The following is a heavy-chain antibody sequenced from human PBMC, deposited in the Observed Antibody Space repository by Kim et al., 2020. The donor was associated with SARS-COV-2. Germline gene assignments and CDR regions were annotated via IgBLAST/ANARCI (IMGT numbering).Heavy chain of an antibody. V-gene: IGHV3-23*01. CDR2: ISVSGGST. Sequence: GGSLRLSCEASGFTFSSYAMHWVRQAPGKGLVWVSPISVSGGSTYYADSVKGRFTISRDNAKNTLYLQMNSLRAEDTAVYYCARGRGWQPVGFDYWGQGTLVAVSS. D-gene: IGHD6-13*01. CDR1: GFTFSSYA. CDR3: ARGRGWQPVGFDY. J-gene: IGHJ4*02.